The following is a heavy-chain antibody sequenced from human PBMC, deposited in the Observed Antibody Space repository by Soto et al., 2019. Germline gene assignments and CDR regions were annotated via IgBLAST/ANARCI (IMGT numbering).Heavy chain of an antibody. J-gene: IGHJ5*02. CDR2: IDPKSGDT. CDR3: ARDYDESGYDYFDP. Sequence: ASVKVSCKAPEYSFTGHYLHWVRQAPGQGLEWMGWIDPKSGDTKYAPKFQDRVTMTSATSISTAYMDLTNLRYDDTAVYYCARDYDESGYDYFDPWGQGTLVTVSS. D-gene: IGHD3-22*01. V-gene: IGHV1-2*02. CDR1: EYSFTGHY.